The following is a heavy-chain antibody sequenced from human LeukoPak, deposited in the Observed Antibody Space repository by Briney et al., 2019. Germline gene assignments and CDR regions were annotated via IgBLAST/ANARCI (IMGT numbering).Heavy chain of an antibody. J-gene: IGHJ4*02. D-gene: IGHD5-24*01. CDR3: ARVTAAVRWLHQAGGPQHFDY. CDR2: INHSGST. V-gene: IGHV4-34*01. CDR1: GGSFSGYY. Sequence: SETLSLTCAVYGGSFSGYYWSWIRQPPGKGLEWIGEINHSGSTNYNPSLKSRVTISVDTSKNQFSPKLSSVTAADTAVYYCARVTAAVRWLHQAGGPQHFDYWGQGTLVTVSS.